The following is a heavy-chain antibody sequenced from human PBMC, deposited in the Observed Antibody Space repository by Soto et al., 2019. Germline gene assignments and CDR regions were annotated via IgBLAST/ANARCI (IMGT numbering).Heavy chain of an antibody. CDR3: ARGSGYYDFWSGYSAPQGGMDV. J-gene: IGHJ6*02. D-gene: IGHD3-3*01. V-gene: IGHV4-31*03. CDR1: GGSISSGGYY. CDR2: IYYSGST. Sequence: SETLSLTCTVSGGSISSGGYYWSWIRQHPGKGLEWIGHIYYSGSTYYNPSLKSRVTISVDTSKNQFSLKLSSVTAADTAVYYCARGSGYYDFWSGYSAPQGGMDVWGQGTTVT.